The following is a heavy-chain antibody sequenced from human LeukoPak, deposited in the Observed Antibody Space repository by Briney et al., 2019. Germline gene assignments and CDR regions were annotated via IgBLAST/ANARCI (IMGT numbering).Heavy chain of an antibody. D-gene: IGHD3-22*01. Sequence: GGSLRLSCAASGFTFSGFGMSWVRQAPGQGLEWVAAISGGGRSTYYADSVKGRFTISRGNSKNTLYLQMNSLSAEDTAVYFCAKMENYESSGPSYFDSWGQGTLVTVSS. CDR3: AKMENYESSGPSYFDS. V-gene: IGHV3-23*01. CDR1: GFTFSGFG. J-gene: IGHJ4*02. CDR2: ISGGGRST.